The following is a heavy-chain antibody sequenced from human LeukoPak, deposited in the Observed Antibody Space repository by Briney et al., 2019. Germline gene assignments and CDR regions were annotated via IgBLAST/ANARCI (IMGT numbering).Heavy chain of an antibody. CDR3: AREISNAFDI. J-gene: IGHJ3*02. CDR2: IYTSGST. D-gene: IGHD3-3*01. Sequence: SETLSLTCTVSGGSISSGSYYWSWIRQPAGKGLEWIGRIYTSGSTNYNPSLKSRVTISVDTSKNQFSLKLSSVTAADTAVYYCAREISNAFDIWGQGTMVSVSS. CDR1: GGSISSGSYY. V-gene: IGHV4-61*02.